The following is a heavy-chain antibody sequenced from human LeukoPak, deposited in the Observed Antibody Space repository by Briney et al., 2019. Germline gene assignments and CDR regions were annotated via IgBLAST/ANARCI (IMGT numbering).Heavy chain of an antibody. Sequence: SETLSLTCTVSGGSISSYYWSWIRQPPGKGLEWIGYIYYSGSTNYNPSLKSRVPISVDTSKNQFSLKLSSVTAADTAVYYCARDGRGDSIAVAGTSGPYWYFDLWGRGTLVTVSS. D-gene: IGHD6-19*01. J-gene: IGHJ2*01. CDR3: ARDGRGDSIAVAGTSGPYWYFDL. CDR1: GGSISSYY. V-gene: IGHV4-59*01. CDR2: IYYSGST.